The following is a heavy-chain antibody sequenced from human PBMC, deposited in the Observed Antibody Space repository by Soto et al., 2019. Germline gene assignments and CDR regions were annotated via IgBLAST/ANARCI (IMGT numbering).Heavy chain of an antibody. CDR1: GFTFSSYS. V-gene: IGHV3-48*02. D-gene: IGHD3-10*01. J-gene: IGHJ4*02. CDR2: ISSSSSTI. Sequence: SLRLSCAASGFTFSSYSMNWVRQAPGKGLEWVPYISSSSSTIYYADSVKGRFTISRDNAKNSLYLQMNSLRDEDTAVYYCXXXRVXXXXXXXXXPVPXHDYWGQGTLVXVSS. CDR3: XXXRVXXXXXXXXXPVPXHDY.